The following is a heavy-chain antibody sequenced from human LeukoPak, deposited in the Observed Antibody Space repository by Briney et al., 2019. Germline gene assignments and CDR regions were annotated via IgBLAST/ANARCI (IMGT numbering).Heavy chain of an antibody. CDR3: ARGGSPVGATNDY. CDR2: IKQDGSEK. D-gene: IGHD1-26*01. CDR1: GFNFSSYW. Sequence: GGSLRLSCAASGFNFSSYWMSWVRQAPGKGLAWVAYIKQDGSEKYYVDSVNGRFPISRDNAKNSLYLQMHSLRAEDTAVYYCARGGSPVGATNDYWGQGTLVTVCS. J-gene: IGHJ4*02. V-gene: IGHV3-7*01.